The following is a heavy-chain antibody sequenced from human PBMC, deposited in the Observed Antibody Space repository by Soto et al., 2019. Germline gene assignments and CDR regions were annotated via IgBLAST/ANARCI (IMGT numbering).Heavy chain of an antibody. CDR1: GGSISSSSYY. J-gene: IGHJ3*02. CDR2: IYYSGST. D-gene: IGHD1-20*01. CDR3: ARHNFRRRPHAFDI. V-gene: IGHV4-39*01. Sequence: PSETLSLTCTVSGGSISSSSYYWGWIRQPPGKGLEWIGSIYYSGSTYYNPSLKSRVTISVDTSKNQSSLKLSSVTAADTSVYYCARHNFRRRPHAFDIWGQGPMVTVSS.